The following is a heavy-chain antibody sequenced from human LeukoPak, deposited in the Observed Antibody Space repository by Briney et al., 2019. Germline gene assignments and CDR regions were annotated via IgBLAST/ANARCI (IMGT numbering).Heavy chain of an antibody. Sequence: GGSLRPSCAASGFTVGSNYMSWVRQAPGKGLEWVSVIYSGGSTYYADSVKGRFTISRDNSKNTLYLQMNSLRAEDTAVYYCARTPLAVAGTGPDYWGQGTLVTVSS. CDR1: GFTVGSNY. J-gene: IGHJ4*02. CDR2: IYSGGST. V-gene: IGHV3-66*01. D-gene: IGHD6-19*01. CDR3: ARTPLAVAGTGPDY.